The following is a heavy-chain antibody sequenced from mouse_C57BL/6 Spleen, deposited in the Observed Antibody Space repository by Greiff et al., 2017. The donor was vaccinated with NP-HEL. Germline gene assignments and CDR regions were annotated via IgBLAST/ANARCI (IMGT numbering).Heavy chain of an antibody. CDR1: GFSLSTFGMG. CDR3: ARIWQDYFDY. Sequence: QVQLKESGPGILQPSQTLSLTCSFSGFSLSTFGMGVGWIRQPSGKGLEWLALIWWDDDKYYNPALKSRPTIPKDTSKNQAFLKIANVDTADTATYYCARIWQDYFDYWGQGTTLTVSS. J-gene: IGHJ2*01. CDR2: IWWDDDK. V-gene: IGHV8-8*01.